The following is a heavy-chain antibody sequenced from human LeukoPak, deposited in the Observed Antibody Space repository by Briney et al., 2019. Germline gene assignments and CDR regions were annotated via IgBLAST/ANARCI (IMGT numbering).Heavy chain of an antibody. V-gene: IGHV5-51*01. CDR2: IYPGDSET. CDR3: ARQGCSSTSCYAFDI. Sequence: NSGESLKISCKGSGYRFTNYWIGWVRQMPGKGLEWMGMIYPGDSETRYSPSFQGQVTISADKSISTAYLQWSSLKASDTAMYYCARQGCSSTSCYAFDIWGQGTMVTVSS. CDR1: GYRFTNYW. D-gene: IGHD2-2*01. J-gene: IGHJ3*02.